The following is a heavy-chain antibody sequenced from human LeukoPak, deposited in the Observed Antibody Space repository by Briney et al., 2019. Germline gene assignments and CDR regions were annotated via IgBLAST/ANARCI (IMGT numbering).Heavy chain of an antibody. CDR3: APLSPLYDILTGDY. J-gene: IGHJ4*02. CDR2: ISSSSSCI. D-gene: IGHD3-9*01. Sequence: GGSLRLSCAASGFTFSSYSMNWVRQAPGKGLEWVSSISSSSSCIYYADSVKGRFTISRDNAKNSLYLQMNSLRAEDTAVYYCAPLSPLYDILTGDYWGQGTLVTVSS. V-gene: IGHV3-21*01. CDR1: GFTFSSYS.